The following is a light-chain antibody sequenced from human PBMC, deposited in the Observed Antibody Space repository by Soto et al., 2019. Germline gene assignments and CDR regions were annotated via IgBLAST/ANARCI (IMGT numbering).Light chain of an antibody. CDR3: QQYNNWPPAT. CDR1: QSVSSN. Sequence: EIVMTQSPATLSVSPGERATLSCRASQSVSSNLAWYQQKPGQAPRLLIYGASTRATGIPARFSGSGSGTEFTLTISSLQFEDFAVYYCQQYNNWPPATFGQGTKVDIK. CDR2: GAS. J-gene: IGKJ1*01. V-gene: IGKV3-15*01.